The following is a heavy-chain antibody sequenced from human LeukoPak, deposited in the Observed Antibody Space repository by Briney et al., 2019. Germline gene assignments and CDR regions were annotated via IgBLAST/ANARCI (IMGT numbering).Heavy chain of an antibody. CDR3: AAIKYYGSGSYYAGYYYYGMDV. J-gene: IGHJ6*02. CDR1: GYSFTSYW. Sequence: GESLKISCKGSGYSFTSYWIGWVRQMPGKALEWMGIIYPGDSDTRYSPSFTGPVPISADKSISTAYLQWSSLKASDTAMYYCAAIKYYGSGSYYAGYYYYGMDVWGQGTTVTVSS. CDR2: IYPGDSDT. D-gene: IGHD3-10*01. V-gene: IGHV5-51*01.